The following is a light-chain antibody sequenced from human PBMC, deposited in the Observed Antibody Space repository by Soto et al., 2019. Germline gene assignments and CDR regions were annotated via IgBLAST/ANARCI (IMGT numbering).Light chain of an antibody. J-gene: IGKJ1*01. CDR2: VAS. CDR3: QKYNSAPWT. CDR1: QGISNY. Sequence: DIQMTQSPSSLSASVGDRVTITCRASQGISNYLPWYQQQPGKVPKLLIYVASTLQSGVPSRFSGSGSGTDFTLTISSLQPEDVATYYCQKYNSAPWTVGQGTKVEIK. V-gene: IGKV1-27*01.